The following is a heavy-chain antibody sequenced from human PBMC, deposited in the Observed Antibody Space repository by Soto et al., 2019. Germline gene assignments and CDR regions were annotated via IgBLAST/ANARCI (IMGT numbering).Heavy chain of an antibody. CDR3: ARVVPGAEAWFGP. CDR1: GYTFYHSG. V-gene: IGHV1-18*01. Sequence: TVSRTSSGYTFYHSGVTRLRQTPGQPLEWLGWISLYSDGTNYAQKFQGRVSMTTDTSTTTAYMELRSLRSDDTAVYYCARVVPGAEAWFGPWGQGTLVNVSA. J-gene: IGHJ5*02. D-gene: IGHD2-2*01. CDR2: ISLYSDGT.